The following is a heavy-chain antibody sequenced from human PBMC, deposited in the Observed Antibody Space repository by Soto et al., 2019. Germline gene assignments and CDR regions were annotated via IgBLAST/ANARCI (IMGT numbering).Heavy chain of an antibody. Sequence: QVQLQESGPGLVKPSETLSVTCTVSGGSVSSGNYYWSWIRQPPGKGLEWIGSFYNSGSTNLYNSGSTNYRPSLKRRVTIAVDTSSNQFSLRLSSVTAADTAVYYCARIVGMGGRRRWFDTWGQGTRVTVSS. V-gene: IGHV4-61*01. D-gene: IGHD1-26*01. CDR2: LYNSGST. CDR1: GGSVSSGNYY. CDR3: ARIVGMGGRRRWFDT. J-gene: IGHJ5*02.